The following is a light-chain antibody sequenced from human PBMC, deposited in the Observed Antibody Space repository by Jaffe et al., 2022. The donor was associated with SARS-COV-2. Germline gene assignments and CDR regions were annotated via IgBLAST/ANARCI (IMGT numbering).Light chain of an antibody. J-gene: IGLJ2*01. Sequence: SYDLTQPLSLSVALGQTARITCGGDDIASKNVHWYQQKPGQAPVLVIYDNENRPSGIPERFSGSNSGTTATLTITRAQAGDEADYFCHVWDRGTAYVVFGGGTKLTVL. CDR3: HVWDRGTAYVV. CDR1: DIASKN. CDR2: DNE. V-gene: IGLV3-9*01.